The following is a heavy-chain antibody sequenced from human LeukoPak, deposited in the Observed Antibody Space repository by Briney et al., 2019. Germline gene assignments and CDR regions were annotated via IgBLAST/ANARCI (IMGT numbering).Heavy chain of an antibody. CDR1: GGSISSSSYY. J-gene: IGHJ4*02. D-gene: IGHD3-22*01. CDR2: IYYSGST. V-gene: IGHV4-39*01. Sequence: SETLSLTCTVSGGSISSSSYYWGWIRQPPGKGLEWIGSIYYSGSTSYNPSLKSRVTISVDTSKNQFSLRLSSVTAADTAVYYCARHRGPRHYYDSSGYPTFTHWGFDYWGQGTLVTVSS. CDR3: ARHRGPRHYYDSSGYPTFTHWGFDY.